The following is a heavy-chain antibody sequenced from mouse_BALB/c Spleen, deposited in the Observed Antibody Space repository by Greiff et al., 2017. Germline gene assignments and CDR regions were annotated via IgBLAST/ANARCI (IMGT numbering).Heavy chain of an antibody. CDR2: INPYNDGT. D-gene: IGHD2-4*01. CDR3: ARWGYDYDFDY. Sequence: EVKLMESGPELVKPGASVKMSCKASGYTFTSYVMHWVKQKPGQGLEWIGYINPYNDGTKYNEKFKGKATLTSDKSSSTAYMELSSLTSEDSAVYYCARWGYDYDFDYWGQGTTLTVSS. J-gene: IGHJ2*01. V-gene: IGHV1-14*01. CDR1: GYTFTSYV.